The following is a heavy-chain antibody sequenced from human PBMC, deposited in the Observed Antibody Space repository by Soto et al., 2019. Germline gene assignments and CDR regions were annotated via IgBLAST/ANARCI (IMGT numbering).Heavy chain of an antibody. CDR3: ARAINYYDSRGYYFADAFDI. Sequence: QVQLQESGPGLVKPSQTLSLTCTVSGGSISSGDYYWSWIRQPPGKGLEWIGYIYYSGSTYYNPSLKSRVTISVDTSKHQFSLKLSSVTAADTALYYCARAINYYDSRGYYFADAFDIWGQGTMVTVSS. CDR2: IYYSGST. CDR1: GGSISSGDYY. D-gene: IGHD3-22*01. J-gene: IGHJ3*02. V-gene: IGHV4-30-4*01.